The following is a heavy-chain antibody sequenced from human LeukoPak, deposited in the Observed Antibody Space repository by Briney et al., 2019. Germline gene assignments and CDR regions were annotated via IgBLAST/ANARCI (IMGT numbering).Heavy chain of an antibody. J-gene: IGHJ5*02. CDR2: IYYSGST. V-gene: IGHV4-59*01. CDR3: ARIPYPRTGFDP. Sequence: PSETLSLTCTVSGGSISSYYWSWIRQPPGKGLEWIGYIYYSGSTNYNPSLKSRVTISVDTSKNQSSLKLSSVTAADTAVYYCARIPYPRTGFDPWGQGTLVTVSS. D-gene: IGHD3/OR15-3a*01. CDR1: GGSISSYY.